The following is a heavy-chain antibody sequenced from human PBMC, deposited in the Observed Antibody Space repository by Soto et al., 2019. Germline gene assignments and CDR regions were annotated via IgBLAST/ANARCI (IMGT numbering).Heavy chain of an antibody. CDR2: IHYSGVT. Sequence: QVQLQESGPGLVTPSETLSLTCTVSGASITSYYWTWIRQAPGKGLEWIAYIHYSGVTKYNPSLKSRVTISIDTSRDQFSLKLNSVTAADTAVYYCARAVNDFWSGFSYYFDYWGQGTLVTVSS. D-gene: IGHD3-3*01. CDR1: GASITSYY. CDR3: ARAVNDFWSGFSYYFDY. J-gene: IGHJ4*02. V-gene: IGHV4-59*01.